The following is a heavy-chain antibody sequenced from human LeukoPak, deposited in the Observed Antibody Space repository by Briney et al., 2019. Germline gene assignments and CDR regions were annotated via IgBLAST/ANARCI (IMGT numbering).Heavy chain of an antibody. CDR2: IDYDSSHI. Sequence: GGSLRLSCAASGFTFSNSAMNWVRQVPGKGLEWVSSIDYDSSHIYYAASVRGRFTISRDNARNSVYLQMNSLRVEDTAVYYCARDPLRYLRVGHYDYWGQGTLVAVAS. J-gene: IGHJ4*02. CDR1: GFTFSNSA. D-gene: IGHD3-9*01. CDR3: ARDPLRYLRVGHYDY. V-gene: IGHV3-21*01.